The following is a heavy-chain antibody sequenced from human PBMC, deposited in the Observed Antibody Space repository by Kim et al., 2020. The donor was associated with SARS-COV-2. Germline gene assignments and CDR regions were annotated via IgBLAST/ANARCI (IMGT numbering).Heavy chain of an antibody. CDR2: ISYDGSNK. CDR3: ARALRYSSGYTYWYYGMDV. D-gene: IGHD6-19*01. Sequence: GGSLRLSCAASGFTFSSYAMHWVRQAPGKGLEWVAVISYDGSNKYYADSVKGRFTISRDNSKNTLYLQMNSLRAEDTAVHYCARALRYSSGYTYWYYGMDVWGQGTSVTVSS. CDR1: GFTFSSYA. V-gene: IGHV3-30-3*01. J-gene: IGHJ6*02.